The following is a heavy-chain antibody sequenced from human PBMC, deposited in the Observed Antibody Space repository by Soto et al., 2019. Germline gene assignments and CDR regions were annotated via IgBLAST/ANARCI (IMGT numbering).Heavy chain of an antibody. D-gene: IGHD6-13*01. J-gene: IGHJ5*02. Sequence: QVQLQESGPGLVKPSETLSLSCTVSNGSISNFYWNWIRHPAGKGLEWIGRIYASGSASYNPSLRSRVTMSVDTSKNQFSLKLKSVTAADTAVYYCARSSHKESWFDPLGQGTLVTVSS. CDR2: IYASGSA. V-gene: IGHV4-4*07. CDR1: NGSISNFY. CDR3: ARSSHKESWFDP.